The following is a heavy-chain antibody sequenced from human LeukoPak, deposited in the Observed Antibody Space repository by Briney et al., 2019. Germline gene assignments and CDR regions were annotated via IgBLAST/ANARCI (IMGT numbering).Heavy chain of an antibody. V-gene: IGHV3-23*01. CDR2: ISGSGGST. CDR1: GFTFSSYA. Sequence: GGPLRLSCAAAGFTFSSYAMSWVRQAPGKGLEWVSGISGSGGSTYYADSVKGRFTISRDNSKNTLYLQMNSLRAEDTAVYYCAKLPIHCGSTSCRGSFDIWGQGTMVTVSS. D-gene: IGHD2-2*01. J-gene: IGHJ3*02. CDR3: AKLPIHCGSTSCRGSFDI.